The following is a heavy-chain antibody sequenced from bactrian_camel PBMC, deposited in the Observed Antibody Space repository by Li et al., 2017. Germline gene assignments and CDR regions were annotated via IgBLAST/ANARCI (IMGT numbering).Heavy chain of an antibody. CDR2: ITTGTGNT. CDR3: AASRLGSTINWRQERRYGY. Sequence: LQLVESGGGSVQAGGSLRLSCAASGYTVSIYCMGWFRQAPGKEREGVATITTGTGNTDYADSVKGRFTISQDGAENTVYLQMNGLKPEDTAMYYCAASRLGSTINWRQERRYGYWGQGTQVTVS. CDR1: GYTVSIYC. J-gene: IGHJ4*01. V-gene: IGHV3S25*01. D-gene: IGHD4*01.